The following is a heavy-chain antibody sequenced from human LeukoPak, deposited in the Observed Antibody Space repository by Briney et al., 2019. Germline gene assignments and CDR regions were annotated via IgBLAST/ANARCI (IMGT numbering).Heavy chain of an antibody. CDR3: ARDNIWAFDI. CDR1: GFTSFNFP. D-gene: IGHD2/OR15-2a*01. J-gene: IGHJ3*02. V-gene: IGHV3-69-1*01. Sequence: GGSLRLSCEASGFTSFNFPMNWVRRAPGKGLGWVSHIRSDGTITSADSVKGRFTISRDDAKTSVYLQMNSLRDEDTAIYYCARDNIWAFDIWGQGTMVTVSS. CDR2: IRSDGTI.